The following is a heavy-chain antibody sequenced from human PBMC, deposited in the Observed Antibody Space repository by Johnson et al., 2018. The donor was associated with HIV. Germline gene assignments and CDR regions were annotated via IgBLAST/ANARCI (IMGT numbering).Heavy chain of an antibody. D-gene: IGHD3-16*01. V-gene: IGHV3-9*01. CDR1: GFIIDDYG. Sequence: QLVESGGGLVQPGGSLRLSCAASGFIIDDYGMSWVRQAPGKGLEWVSGISWNSGSIGYADSVKGRFTISRDNAKNSLYLQMNSLRAEDTAVYYCARDYETIWGQGTMVTVSS. CDR2: ISWNSGSI. J-gene: IGHJ3*02. CDR3: ARDYETI.